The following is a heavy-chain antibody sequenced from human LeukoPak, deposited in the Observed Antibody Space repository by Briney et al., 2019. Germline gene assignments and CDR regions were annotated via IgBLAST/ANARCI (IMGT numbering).Heavy chain of an antibody. CDR3: ARDGLGSRPLDY. D-gene: IGHD2-15*01. CDR1: GSSISSYY. Sequence: SSETLSLTCTVSGSSISSYYWSWIRQPPGKGLEWIGEINHSGSTNYNPSLKSRVTMSVDTSKNQFSLKLSSVTAADTAVYYCARDGLGSRPLDYWGQGTLVTVSS. CDR2: INHSGST. J-gene: IGHJ4*02. V-gene: IGHV4-34*01.